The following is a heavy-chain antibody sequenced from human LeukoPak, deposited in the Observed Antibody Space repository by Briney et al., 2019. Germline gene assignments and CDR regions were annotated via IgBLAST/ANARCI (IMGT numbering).Heavy chain of an antibody. Sequence: GGSLRLSCEASGFTVSSNYMSWVRQAPGKGLEWISYSNTDGTISYADSVKGRFTISRDNAENSLYLQMNSLRDEDTAVYFCVRDRDYAFDFWGQGTMVTVSS. V-gene: IGHV3-48*02. CDR3: VRDRDYAFDF. J-gene: IGHJ3*01. CDR2: SNTDGTI. CDR1: GFTVSSNY.